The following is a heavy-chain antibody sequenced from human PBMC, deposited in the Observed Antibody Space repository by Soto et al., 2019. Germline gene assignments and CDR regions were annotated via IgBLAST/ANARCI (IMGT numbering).Heavy chain of an antibody. D-gene: IGHD3-10*01. CDR1: GFSLSTYGVG. CDR2: IYWDDDT. V-gene: IGHV2-5*02. Sequence: SGPTCEPTQTLTLTCNFSGFSLSTYGVGVGWIRQPPGKALEWLALIYWDDDTRFSPSLNSRLAITKDTSKSQVVLTMTHMDPVDTATYYCAHRPGFSMAFDYWGPGSLVTVSS. J-gene: IGHJ4*02. CDR3: AHRPGFSMAFDY.